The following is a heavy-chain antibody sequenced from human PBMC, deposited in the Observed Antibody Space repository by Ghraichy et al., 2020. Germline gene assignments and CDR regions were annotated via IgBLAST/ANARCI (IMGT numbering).Heavy chain of an antibody. Sequence: GGSLRLSCAGSGFTFSRYGMHWVRRAPGKGLEWVAVTSYDGSNKNYADSVKGRFTISRDNSKNTLYLQMNSLRAEDTAVYYCAKERDSSGYYSFRGDYYGMDVWGQGTTVTGSS. CDR1: GFTFSRYG. CDR3: AKERDSSGYYSFRGDYYGMDV. J-gene: IGHJ6*02. V-gene: IGHV3-30*18. CDR2: TSYDGSNK. D-gene: IGHD3-22*01.